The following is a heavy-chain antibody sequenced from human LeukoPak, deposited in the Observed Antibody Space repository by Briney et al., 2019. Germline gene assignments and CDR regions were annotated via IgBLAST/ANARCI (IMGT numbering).Heavy chain of an antibody. CDR2: IYSGGST. CDR3: ARGYCSGSSCFYYHGMDV. CDR1: GFTLSNYG. Sequence: PGGSLRLSCTASGFTLSNYGMSWVRQAPGKGLEWVSVIYSGGSTYYADSVKGRFTISRDNSKNTLYLQMNSLRAEDTAVYYCARGYCSGSSCFYYHGMDVWGQGTTVTVSS. J-gene: IGHJ6*02. V-gene: IGHV3-53*01. D-gene: IGHD2-15*01.